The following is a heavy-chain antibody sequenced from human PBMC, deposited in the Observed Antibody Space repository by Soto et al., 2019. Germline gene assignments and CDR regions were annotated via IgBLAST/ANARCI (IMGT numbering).Heavy chain of an antibody. CDR2: ISYDGSNK. Sequence: QVQLVESGGGVVQPGRSLRLSCAASGFTFSSYGMHWVRQAPGKGLEWVAVISYDGSNKYYADSVKGRFTISKDNSKNTLYLQMNRLRAEDTAVYYCAKTGGGSGWYPHYWGQGTLVTVSS. D-gene: IGHD6-19*01. J-gene: IGHJ4*02. CDR1: GFTFSSYG. CDR3: AKTGGGSGWYPHY. V-gene: IGHV3-30*18.